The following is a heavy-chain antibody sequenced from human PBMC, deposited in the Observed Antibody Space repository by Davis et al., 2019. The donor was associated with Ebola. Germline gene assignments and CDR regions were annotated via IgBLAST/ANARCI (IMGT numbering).Heavy chain of an antibody. Sequence: GGSLRLSCAASGFTFSNYWMSWVRQAPGKGLEWVANIKQDGSEKYYVDSVKGRFTISRDNAKNSLYLQMNSLRAEDTALYYCARASSGWALDYWGQGTLVTVSS. J-gene: IGHJ4*02. V-gene: IGHV3-7*03. CDR2: IKQDGSEK. CDR3: ARASSGWALDY. D-gene: IGHD6-19*01. CDR1: GFTFSNYW.